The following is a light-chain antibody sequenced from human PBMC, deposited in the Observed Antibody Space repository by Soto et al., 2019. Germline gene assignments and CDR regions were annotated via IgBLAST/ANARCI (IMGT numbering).Light chain of an antibody. V-gene: IGKV1-5*01. J-gene: IGKJ2*01. CDR2: DAS. Sequence: DIQMTQSPSTLSASVGDRVTITCRASESINTWLAWYQQKPGKSPKLLMFDASSLESGVPSRFSGRGSGTEFTLTISSLQADDFATYYCQQYNTFPLTFGQGTKLAMK. CDR3: QQYNTFPLT. CDR1: ESINTW.